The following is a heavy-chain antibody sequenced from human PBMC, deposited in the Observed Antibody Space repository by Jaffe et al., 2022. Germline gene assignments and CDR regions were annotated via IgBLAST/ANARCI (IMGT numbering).Heavy chain of an antibody. Sequence: EVQLVESGGGLVQPGGSLRLSCAASGFTFSSYWMSWVRQAPGKGLEWVANIKQDGSEKYYVDSVKGRFTISRDNAKNSLYLQMNSLRAEDTAVYYCARHPYTYYDFWSGRYYFDYWGQGTLVTVSS. CDR1: GFTFSSYW. CDR3: ARHPYTYYDFWSGRYYFDY. J-gene: IGHJ4*02. V-gene: IGHV3-7*01. CDR2: IKQDGSEK. D-gene: IGHD3-3*01.